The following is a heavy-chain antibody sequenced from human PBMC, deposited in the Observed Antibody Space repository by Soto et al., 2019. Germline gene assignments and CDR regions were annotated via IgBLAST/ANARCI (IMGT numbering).Heavy chain of an antibody. Sequence: QITLKESGPTLVKPTQTLTLTCTFSGFSLSTSGVGVGWIRQPPGKALEWLALIYWDDDKRYSPSLKSRLTITKDTSKNQVVLTMTNMDPVDTATYYCAHALYDSSGYYGADAFDIWAKGQWSPSLQ. CDR2: IYWDDDK. D-gene: IGHD3-22*01. CDR3: AHALYDSSGYYGADAFDI. J-gene: IGHJ3*02. CDR1: GFSLSTSGVG. V-gene: IGHV2-5*02.